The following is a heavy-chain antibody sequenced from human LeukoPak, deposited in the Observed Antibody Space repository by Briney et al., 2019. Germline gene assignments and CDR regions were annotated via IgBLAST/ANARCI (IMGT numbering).Heavy chain of an antibody. CDR1: GFTFSSYA. CDR3: ARRLSLRFDAFAV. V-gene: IGHV3-23*01. J-gene: IGHJ3*01. CDR2: ISGSGGST. D-gene: IGHD3-3*01. Sequence: GGSLRLSCAASGFTFSSYAMSWVRQAPGKGLEWVSAISGSGGSTYYADSVKGRFTISRDTSKNTLFLQMNSLRAGDTALYYCARRLSLRFDAFAVWGPGTVVTVSS.